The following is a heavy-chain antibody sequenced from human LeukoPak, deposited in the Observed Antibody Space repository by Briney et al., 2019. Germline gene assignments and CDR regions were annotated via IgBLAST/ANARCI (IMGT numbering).Heavy chain of an antibody. CDR1: GGTFSSYA. D-gene: IGHD3-22*01. J-gene: IGHJ4*02. CDR2: IIPIFGTA. CDR3: ARLDYYDSSGYYLDY. V-gene: IGHV1-69*13. Sequence: ASVKVSCKASGGTFSSYAISWVRQAPGQGLEWMGGIIPIFGTANYAQKFQGRVTITADESTSTAYVELSSLRSEDTAVYYCARLDYYDSSGYYLDYWGRGTLVTVSS.